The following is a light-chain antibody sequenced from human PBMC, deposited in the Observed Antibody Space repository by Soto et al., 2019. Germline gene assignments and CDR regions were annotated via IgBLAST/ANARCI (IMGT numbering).Light chain of an antibody. CDR1: GSDVGGYDY. Sequence: QSALTQPPSASGSPGQTVTISCTGTGSDVGGYDYVSWYQQHPGEAPKLIIYEVTKRPSGVPDRFSGSKSGNTASLTVSGLQAEDEADYHCASYAGGKNFYVFGTGTKLTVL. CDR2: EVT. V-gene: IGLV2-8*01. J-gene: IGLJ1*01. CDR3: ASYAGGKNFYV.